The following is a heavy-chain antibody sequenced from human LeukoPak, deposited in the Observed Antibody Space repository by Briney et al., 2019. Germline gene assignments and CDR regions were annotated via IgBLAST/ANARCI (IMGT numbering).Heavy chain of an antibody. CDR2: IYYSGST. V-gene: IGHV4-59*08. CDR3: ARQVGYTYGGIDY. J-gene: IGHJ4*02. CDR1: GGSISSYY. D-gene: IGHD5-18*01. Sequence: PSETLSLTCTVSGGSISSYYWSWIRQPPGKGLEWIGYIYYSGSTNYNPSLKSRVTISVDTSKNQFSLKLSSVTAADTAVYYCARQVGYTYGGIDYWGQGTLVTVSS.